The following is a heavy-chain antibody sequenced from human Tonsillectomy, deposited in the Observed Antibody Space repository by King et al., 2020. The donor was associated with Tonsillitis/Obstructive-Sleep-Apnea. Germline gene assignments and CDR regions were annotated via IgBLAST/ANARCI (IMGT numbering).Heavy chain of an antibody. CDR2: INPNSGGT. D-gene: IGHD6-19*01. CDR3: ARERNKYNSGWDDGFDI. Sequence: VQLVESGAEVKKPGASVKVSCKASGYTFTDYYIHWVRQAPGQGLQWMGWINPNSGGTNYAQKFQGRVTMTRDTSISTAYMELSRLRSDDTAVYYCARERNKYNSGWDDGFDIWGQGKKVTVSS. V-gene: IGHV1-2*02. J-gene: IGHJ3*02. CDR1: GYTFTDYY.